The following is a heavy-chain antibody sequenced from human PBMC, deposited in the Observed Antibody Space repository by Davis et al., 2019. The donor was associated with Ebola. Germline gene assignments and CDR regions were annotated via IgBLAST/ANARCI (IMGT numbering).Heavy chain of an antibody. CDR3: ARRGTDFWSGYQY. J-gene: IGHJ4*02. CDR1: GYSFTSYW. Sequence: GESLKISCKGSGYSFTSYWIGWVRQMPGKGLEWMGIIYPGDSDTRYSPSLQGQVTISADKSISTAYMQWSSLKASDTAMYYCARRGTDFWSGYQYWGQGALVTVSS. V-gene: IGHV5-51*01. D-gene: IGHD3-3*01. CDR2: IYPGDSDT.